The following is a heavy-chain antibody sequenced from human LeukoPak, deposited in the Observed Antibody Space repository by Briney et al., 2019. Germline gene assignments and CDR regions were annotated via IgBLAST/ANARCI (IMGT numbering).Heavy chain of an antibody. CDR1: GGSISSGGYS. Sequence: SETLSLTCAVSGGSISSGGYSWSWIRQPPGKGLEWIGHISYSGSTYQNPSLKSRVSISPDTSKNQFSLKLSSVTAADTAVYYCARGSYYYDSSGRLFDYWGQGTLVTVSS. CDR3: ARGSYYYDSSGRLFDY. V-gene: IGHV4-30-4*07. J-gene: IGHJ4*02. CDR2: ISYSGST. D-gene: IGHD3-22*01.